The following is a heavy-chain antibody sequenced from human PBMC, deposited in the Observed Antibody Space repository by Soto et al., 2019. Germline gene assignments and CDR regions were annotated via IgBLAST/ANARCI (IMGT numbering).Heavy chain of an antibody. J-gene: IGHJ4*02. V-gene: IGHV3-23*01. CDR1: GFTFTSYA. CDR3: AKDAVHGDYFDY. CDR2: ISRSGGST. Sequence: PGGSLRLSCAASGFTFTSYAMSWVRQAPGKGLEWVSAISRSGGSTYYADSVKGRFTISRDNSKNTLYLQMNSLRAEDTAVYYCAKDAVHGDYFDYWGQGTLVTVSS. D-gene: IGHD3-10*01.